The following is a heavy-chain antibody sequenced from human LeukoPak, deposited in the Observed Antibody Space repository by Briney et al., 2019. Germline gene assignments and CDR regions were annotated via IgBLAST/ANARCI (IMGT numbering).Heavy chain of an antibody. CDR3: ASVSGVAIARAAFDI. D-gene: IGHD3-3*01. Sequence: GGSLRLSCAASGFTFSSYWMHWVRQAPGKGLVWVSRINSDGSSTRYADSVKGRFTIPRDNDKNTLYVQMNSLSAEDTAVYYCASVSGVAIARAAFDIWGQGTMVTVSS. CDR2: INSDGSST. J-gene: IGHJ3*02. CDR1: GFTFSSYW. V-gene: IGHV3-74*01.